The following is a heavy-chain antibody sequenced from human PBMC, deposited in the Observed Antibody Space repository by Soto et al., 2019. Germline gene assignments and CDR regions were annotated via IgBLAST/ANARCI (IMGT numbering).Heavy chain of an antibody. CDR1: GFTFSIYA. CDR3: AKGGYNYGFLFDC. J-gene: IGHJ4*02. V-gene: IGHV3-23*05. Sequence: AGSLRLSCAASGFTFSIYAMSWVRQAPGKGLEWVSTIDNSGGITYYADSVKGRFTISRDNSKNTLYLQMNSLRAEDTAVYYCAKGGYNYGFLFDCWGQGTLVTVSS. D-gene: IGHD5-18*01. CDR2: IDNSGGIT.